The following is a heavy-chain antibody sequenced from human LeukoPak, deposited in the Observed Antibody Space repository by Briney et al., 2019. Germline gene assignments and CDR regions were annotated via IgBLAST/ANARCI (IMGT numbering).Heavy chain of an antibody. Sequence: GRSLRLSCAASGFTFSSYAMHWVRQAPGKGLEWVAVIWYDGSNKYYADSVKGRFTISRDNSKNTLYLQMNTLRAEDTAVYYCARDPGGVVYFDYWGQGTLVTVSS. CDR1: GFTFSSYA. D-gene: IGHD2-8*01. CDR3: ARDPGGVVYFDY. V-gene: IGHV3-33*08. J-gene: IGHJ4*02. CDR2: IWYDGSNK.